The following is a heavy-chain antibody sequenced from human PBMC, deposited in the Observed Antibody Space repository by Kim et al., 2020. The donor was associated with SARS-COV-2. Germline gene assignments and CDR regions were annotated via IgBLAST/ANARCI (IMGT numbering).Heavy chain of an antibody. Sequence: ASVKVSCKASGYTFTGYYMHWVRQAPGQGLEWMGRINPNSGGTNYAQKFQGRVTMTRDTSISTAYMELSRLRSDDTAVYYCASPYDYVGPGLDAFDIWGQGTMVTVSS. J-gene: IGHJ3*02. D-gene: IGHD3-16*01. CDR3: ASPYDYVGPGLDAFDI. CDR1: GYTFTGYY. CDR2: INPNSGGT. V-gene: IGHV1-2*06.